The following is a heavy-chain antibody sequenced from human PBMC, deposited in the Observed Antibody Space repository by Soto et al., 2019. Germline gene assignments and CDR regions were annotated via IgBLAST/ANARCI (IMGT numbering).Heavy chain of an antibody. Sequence: EVQLVESGGGLVQPGGSLRLSCAASGFTFSSYSMNWVRQAPGKGLEWVSYISSSSSTIYYADSVKGRFTISRDNAKNSLYLQMNSLRAEDTAVYYCARSTWVFAVAGTENYFDYWGQGTLVTVSS. CDR1: GFTFSSYS. CDR3: ARSTWVFAVAGTENYFDY. CDR2: ISSSSSTI. V-gene: IGHV3-48*01. J-gene: IGHJ4*02. D-gene: IGHD6-19*01.